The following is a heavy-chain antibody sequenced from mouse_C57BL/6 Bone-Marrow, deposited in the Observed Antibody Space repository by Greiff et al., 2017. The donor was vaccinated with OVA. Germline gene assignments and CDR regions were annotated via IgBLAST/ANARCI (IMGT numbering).Heavy chain of an antibody. CDR1: GYTFTSYW. J-gene: IGHJ3*01. Sequence: QVQLQQSGAELVKPGASVKLSCKASGYTFTSYWMQWVKQKPGQGLEWIGKFDPSDNYTKYNEKFKGKATLTVDTSSSTAYMQLSSVTSEDSAVYYCARSEYSRLGFADWGKGTLVTVSA. CDR2: FDPSDNYT. D-gene: IGHD5-1*01. V-gene: IGHV1-50*01. CDR3: ARSEYSRLGFAD.